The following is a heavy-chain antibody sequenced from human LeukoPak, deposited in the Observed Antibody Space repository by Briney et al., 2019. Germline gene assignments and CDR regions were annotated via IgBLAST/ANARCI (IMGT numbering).Heavy chain of an antibody. D-gene: IGHD1-26*01. Sequence: SGGSLRLSCAASGFTFSSYAMHWVRQAPGKGLECVSAISSNGGSTYYANSVKGRFTISRDNSKNTLYLQMGSLRAEDMAVYYCARVGAPGPVYFDYWGQGTLVTVSS. J-gene: IGHJ4*02. CDR2: ISSNGGST. V-gene: IGHV3-64*01. CDR3: ARVGAPGPVYFDY. CDR1: GFTFSSYA.